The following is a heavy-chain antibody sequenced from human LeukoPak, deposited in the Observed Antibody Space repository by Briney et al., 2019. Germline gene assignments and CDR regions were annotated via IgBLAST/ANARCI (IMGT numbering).Heavy chain of an antibody. CDR2: IYSSGGT. Sequence: PSETLSLTCTVSGGSFSSGSHYWRWIRQPPGRGLEWIAYIYSSGGTNYNASLKSRLTISLDTSRNQFSLKLSSATAADTAVYYCARLISNYFDYWGQGTLVTVSS. J-gene: IGHJ4*02. CDR3: ARLISNYFDY. CDR1: GGSFSSGSHY. V-gene: IGHV4-61*01.